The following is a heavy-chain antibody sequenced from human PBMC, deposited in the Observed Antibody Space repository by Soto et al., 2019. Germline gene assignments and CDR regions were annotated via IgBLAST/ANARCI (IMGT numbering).Heavy chain of an antibody. CDR3: ARLSIVGATIGY. CDR2: IYYSGST. V-gene: IGHV4-31*03. D-gene: IGHD1-26*01. CDR1: VGSISSGGYY. Sequence: SETLSLTCTVSVGSISSGGYYWSGIRQHPGKGLEWIGYIYYSGSTYYNPSLKSRVTISVDTSKSQLSLKLSSVTAADTAVYYCARLSIVGATIGYWGQGTMVTVSS. J-gene: IGHJ4*02.